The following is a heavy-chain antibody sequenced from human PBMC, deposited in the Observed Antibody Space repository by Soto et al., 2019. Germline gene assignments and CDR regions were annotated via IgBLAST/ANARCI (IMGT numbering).Heavy chain of an antibody. Sequence: QVQLVQSGAEVKKPGASVKVSCKASGYTFTSYYMHWVRQAPGQGLECMGIINPSGGSTSYAQKFQGRVTMTRDTSTSTVYMELSSLRSEDTAVYYCARDRGRTMVRGPGDAFDIWGQGTMVTVSS. V-gene: IGHV1-46*01. CDR2: INPSGGST. J-gene: IGHJ3*02. CDR1: GYTFTSYY. CDR3: ARDRGRTMVRGPGDAFDI. D-gene: IGHD3-10*01.